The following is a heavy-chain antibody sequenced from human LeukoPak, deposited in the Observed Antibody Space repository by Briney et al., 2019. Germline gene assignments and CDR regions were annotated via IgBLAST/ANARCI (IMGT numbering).Heavy chain of an antibody. D-gene: IGHD4-23*01. V-gene: IGHV4-59*01. CDR1: GGSISSYY. J-gene: IGHJ4*02. CDR3: ASGGGNSGFIDY. Sequence: TSETLSLTCTVSGGSISSYYWSWIRQPPGKGLEWIGYIYYSGSTNYNPSLKSRVTILVDTSKNQFSLKLSSVTAADTAVYYCASGGGNSGFIDYWGQGTLVTVSS. CDR2: IYYSGST.